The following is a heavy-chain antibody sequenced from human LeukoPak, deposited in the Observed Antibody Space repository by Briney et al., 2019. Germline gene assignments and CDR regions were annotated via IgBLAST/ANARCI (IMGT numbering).Heavy chain of an antibody. Sequence: SETLPLTCAVYGGSFSGYYWSWIRQPPGKGLEWIGEINHSGSTNYNPSLKSRVTISVDTSKNQFSLKLSSVTAADTAVYYCARGRYSVVVIAIYFDYWGQGTLVTVSS. J-gene: IGHJ4*02. D-gene: IGHD2-21*01. V-gene: IGHV4-34*01. CDR2: INHSGST. CDR1: GGSFSGYY. CDR3: ARGRYSVVVIAIYFDY.